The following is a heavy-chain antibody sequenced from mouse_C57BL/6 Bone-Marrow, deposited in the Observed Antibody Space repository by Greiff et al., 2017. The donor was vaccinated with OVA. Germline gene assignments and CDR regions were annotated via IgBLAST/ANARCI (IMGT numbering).Heavy chain of an antibody. J-gene: IGHJ1*03. D-gene: IGHD1-1*01. V-gene: IGHV1-18*01. CDR1: GYTFTDYN. CDR3: ARRLRWYFDV. CDR2: INPNNGGT. Sequence: VQLKESGPELVKPGASVKIPCKASGYTFTDYNMDWVKQSHGKSLEWIGEINPNNGGTIYNQKFKGKATLTVDKSSSTAYMELRSLTSEDTAVYYCARRLRWYFDVWGTGTTVTVSS.